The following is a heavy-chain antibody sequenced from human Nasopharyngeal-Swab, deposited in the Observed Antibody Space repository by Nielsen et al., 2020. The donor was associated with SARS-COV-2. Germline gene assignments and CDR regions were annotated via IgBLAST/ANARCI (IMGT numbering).Heavy chain of an antibody. D-gene: IGHD3-10*01. Sequence: WIRQPPGKGLEWIGSISYSGSTYYNPSLKSRVTISVDTSMNQFSLKLSSVTAADTAVYYCAPYGSGSYGVYWGQGTLVTVSS. V-gene: IGHV4-39*01. CDR3: APYGSGSYGVY. J-gene: IGHJ4*02. CDR2: ISYSGST.